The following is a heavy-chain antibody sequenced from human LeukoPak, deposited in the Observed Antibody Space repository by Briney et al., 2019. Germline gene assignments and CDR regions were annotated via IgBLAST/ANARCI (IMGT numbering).Heavy chain of an antibody. CDR1: GYTFTDYY. Sequence: ASVKVSCKVSGYTFTDYYMHWVQQAPGKGLEWMGIVDPEDGERIYAEKCQGRVNITADTSTDTAYMELSSLRSEGTAVYCCATGDSGSYFNWGQGTLVTVSS. V-gene: IGHV1-69-2*01. J-gene: IGHJ4*02. D-gene: IGHD1-26*01. CDR3: ATGDSGSYFN. CDR2: VDPEDGER.